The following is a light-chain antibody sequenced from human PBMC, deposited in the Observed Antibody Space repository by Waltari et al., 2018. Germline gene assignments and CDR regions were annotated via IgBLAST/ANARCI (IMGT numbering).Light chain of an antibody. V-gene: IGKV3-20*01. CDR3: QQYGSSVMYT. Sequence: EFVLTQSPGTLSLSPGERATLSCRASQSLSRSRLAWYQQKPGQAPRLLICAASSRATGIPDRFSGSGSGTDFSLTISRVEPEDFAVYYCQQYGSSVMYTFGQGTKLEIQ. J-gene: IGKJ2*01. CDR1: QSLSRSR. CDR2: AAS.